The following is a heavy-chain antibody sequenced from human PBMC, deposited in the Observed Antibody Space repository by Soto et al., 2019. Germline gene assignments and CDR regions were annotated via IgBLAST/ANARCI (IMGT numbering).Heavy chain of an antibody. Sequence: ASVKVSCKASGGTFSSYAISWVRQAPGQGLEWMGGIIPIFGTANYAQKFQGRVTITADESTSTAYMELSSLRSEDTAVYYCARVVVIAVAGTYYYYGMDVWGQGTTVTVSS. CDR1: GGTFSSYA. J-gene: IGHJ6*02. CDR3: ARVVVIAVAGTYYYYGMDV. CDR2: IIPIFGTA. V-gene: IGHV1-69*13. D-gene: IGHD6-19*01.